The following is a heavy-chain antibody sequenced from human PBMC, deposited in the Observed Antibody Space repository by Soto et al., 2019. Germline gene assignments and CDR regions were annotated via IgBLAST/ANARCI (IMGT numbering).Heavy chain of an antibody. D-gene: IGHD3-10*01. CDR2: IYYSGST. CDR3: ASIYGSGKGRFDY. CDR1: GGYISSYY. Sequence: QVQLQESGPGLVKPSETLSLTCTVSGGYISSYYWSWIRQPPGKALEWIGYIYYSGSTNYNPSLKSRVTISVDTSKNQFSLKLSSVTAADTAVYYCASIYGSGKGRFDYWGQGTLVTVSS. V-gene: IGHV4-59*01. J-gene: IGHJ4*02.